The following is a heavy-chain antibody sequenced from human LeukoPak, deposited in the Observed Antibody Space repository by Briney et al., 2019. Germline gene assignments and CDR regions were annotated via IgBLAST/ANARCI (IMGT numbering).Heavy chain of an antibody. CDR3: ARRRFAHGEPYDY. J-gene: IGHJ4*02. CDR1: GYSFISYW. V-gene: IGHV5-51*01. D-gene: IGHD1-26*01. CDR2: IYPDDSDT. Sequence: GESLKSSCKGSGYSFISYWIGWVRQMPGKGLEWMGIIYPDDSDTKYSPSFQGQVTISVDKSISTAYLQWGSLKASDTAMYYCARRRFAHGEPYDYWGQGTLVTVPS.